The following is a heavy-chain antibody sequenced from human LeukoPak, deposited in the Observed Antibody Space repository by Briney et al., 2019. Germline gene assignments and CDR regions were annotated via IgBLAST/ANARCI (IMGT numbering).Heavy chain of an antibody. J-gene: IGHJ6*03. D-gene: IGHD2-2*01. CDR1: RFTFSSYG. CDR2: IRYDGSNK. CDR3: AKVLKYCSSTSCYLHYYYYMDV. Sequence: GGSLRLSCAASRFTFSSYGMHWVRQAPGKGLEWVAFIRYDGSNKYYADSVKGRFTISRDNSKNTLYLQMNSLRAEDTAVYYCAKVLKYCSSTSCYLHYYYYMDVWGKGTTVTVSS. V-gene: IGHV3-30*02.